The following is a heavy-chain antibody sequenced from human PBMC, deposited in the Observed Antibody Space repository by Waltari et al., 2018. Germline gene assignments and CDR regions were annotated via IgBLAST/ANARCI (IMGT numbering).Heavy chain of an antibody. J-gene: IGHJ5*02. CDR2: ISSAGSYK. D-gene: IGHD1-26*01. Sequence: EVQLVESGGGLVKPGGSLRLSCAASGFTFGTYTMSWVRQAPGKGPEWVSSISSAGSYKYYADSMKGRFTISRDNARNSVYLHMNSLRVDDTAVYYCARVNSGTPNWFDPWGQGTQVTVSS. CDR3: ARVNSGTPNWFDP. CDR1: GFTFGTYT. V-gene: IGHV3-21*02.